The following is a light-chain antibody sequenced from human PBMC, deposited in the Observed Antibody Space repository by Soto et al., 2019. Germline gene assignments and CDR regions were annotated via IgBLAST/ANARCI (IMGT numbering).Light chain of an antibody. Sequence: QSALIQPRSVSGSPGQSVTISCTGSTNDVGGYNYVSWYQQHPDKAPKLIIYDVTKRPLGVADRFSGSKSDNTASLTISGLQAEDEAEYHCCSFAGTYTWVFGGGTKVTVL. CDR3: CSFAGTYTWV. J-gene: IGLJ3*02. CDR2: DVT. V-gene: IGLV2-11*01. CDR1: TNDVGGYNY.